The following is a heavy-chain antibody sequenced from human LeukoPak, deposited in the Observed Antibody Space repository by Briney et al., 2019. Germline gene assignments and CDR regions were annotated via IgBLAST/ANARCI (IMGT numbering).Heavy chain of an antibody. D-gene: IGHD1-26*01. CDR1: GGSFSGYY. CDR3: ASQGHHGKIVGTTLSYFYMDV. Sequence: SETLSLTCAVYGGSFSGYYWSWIRQPPGKGLVWIGEINHSGSTNYNPSLKSRVTISVDTSKNQFSLKLSSVTAADTAFYYCASQGHHGKIVGTTLSYFYMDVWGKGTTVTVSS. V-gene: IGHV4-34*01. CDR2: INHSGST. J-gene: IGHJ6*03.